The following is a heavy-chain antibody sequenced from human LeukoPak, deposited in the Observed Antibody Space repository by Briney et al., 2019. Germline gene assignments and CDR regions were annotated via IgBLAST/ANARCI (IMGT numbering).Heavy chain of an antibody. CDR3: TKGDGGWFPIDY. D-gene: IGHD6-19*01. CDR1: GFPFNNYG. J-gene: IGHJ4*02. CDR2: INDNGLNT. Sequence: QPGASLILSCAASGFPFNNYGMSWVRQAPAKGLEWVSTINDNGLNTHYADSVKGRFTISRDDSKNTLHLQMNSLRADDTALYYCTKGDGGWFPIDYWGQGTLVIVSS. V-gene: IGHV3-23*01.